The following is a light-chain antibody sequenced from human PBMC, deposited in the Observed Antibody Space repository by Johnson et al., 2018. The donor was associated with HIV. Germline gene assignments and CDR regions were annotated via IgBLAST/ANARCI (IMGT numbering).Light chain of an antibody. V-gene: IGLV1-51*02. CDR3: GTWDSSLSAV. CDR1: SSNIGNNY. Sequence: QSVLTQSPSVSAAPGQKVTISCSGSSSNIGNNYVSWYQQLPGTAPKLLIYENNKRPSGIPDRFSGSKSGTSATLGITALQTGDEADYYCGTWDSSLSAVFGTGTKVTVL. J-gene: IGLJ1*01. CDR2: ENN.